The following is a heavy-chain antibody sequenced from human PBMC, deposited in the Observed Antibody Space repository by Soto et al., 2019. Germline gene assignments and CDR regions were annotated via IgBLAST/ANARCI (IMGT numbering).Heavy chain of an antibody. CDR2: ITSTSSTK. CDR3: ARRITMVRGPYYYYAMDV. J-gene: IGHJ6*02. D-gene: IGHD3-10*01. CDR1: GFTFSSHT. V-gene: IGHV3-48*02. Sequence: PGGSLRLSCAASGFTFSSHTMNWVRQAPGKGLEWISCITSTSSTKNYADSVKGRFTISRDNANNSLYLQMNSLRDEDTAVYYCARRITMVRGPYYYYAMDVWGQGTTVTVSS.